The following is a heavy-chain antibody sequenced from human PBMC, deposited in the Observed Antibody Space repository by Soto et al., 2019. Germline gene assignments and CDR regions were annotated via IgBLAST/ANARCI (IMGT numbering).Heavy chain of an antibody. CDR2: IGTAGET. Sequence: EVQLGESGGGLVQPGGSLRLSCAGSGFTFSSYDMHWVRQATGKGLEWVSAIGTAGETYYPGSVKGRFTISRENAKNALYLQMNSLRAEDAAVYYCASGGCSSTSCYENWFDPWGQGTLVTVSS. CDR3: ASGGCSSTSCYENWFDP. J-gene: IGHJ5*02. CDR1: GFTFSSYD. V-gene: IGHV3-13*01. D-gene: IGHD2-2*01.